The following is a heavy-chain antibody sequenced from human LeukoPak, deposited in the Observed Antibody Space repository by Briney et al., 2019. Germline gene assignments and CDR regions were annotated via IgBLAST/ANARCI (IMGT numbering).Heavy chain of an antibody. CDR1: GGSFSGHY. Sequence: ETLSPTCAVYGGSFSGHYWTWIRRPPGKGLEWIGQINHSGSTQYKSSLKSRVTISVDTSKDQFSLKLTSVTAADTAVYYCARAPASTGSIDYWGQGTPVTVSS. CDR2: INHSGST. V-gene: IGHV4-34*01. J-gene: IGHJ4*02. D-gene: IGHD2-8*02. CDR3: ARAPASTGSIDY.